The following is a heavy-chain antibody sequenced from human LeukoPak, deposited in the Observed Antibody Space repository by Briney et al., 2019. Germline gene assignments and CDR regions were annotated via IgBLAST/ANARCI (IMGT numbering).Heavy chain of an antibody. CDR3: AKERDYRVSTSCDY. Sequence: GGSLKLSCVASGFTFSSYGMHWVRQAPGKGLEWVAFIRFDANNKYYADSVKGRFTISRDNAKNSLYLQMNSLRGEDTALYYCAKERDYRVSTSCDYWGQGTQVTVSS. CDR1: GFTFSSYG. J-gene: IGHJ4*02. V-gene: IGHV3-30*02. CDR2: IRFDANNK. D-gene: IGHD3-10*01.